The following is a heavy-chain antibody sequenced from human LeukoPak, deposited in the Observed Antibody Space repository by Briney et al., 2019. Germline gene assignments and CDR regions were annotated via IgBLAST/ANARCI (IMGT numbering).Heavy chain of an antibody. J-gene: IGHJ4*02. CDR3: ARDRWFDY. D-gene: IGHD4-23*01. CDR1: GFTFTIYW. CDR2: IKQDGSEK. V-gene: IGHV3-7*05. Sequence: PEGSLRLSCAASGFTFTIYWMSWVRQAPGKGLEWVANIKQDGSEKYYVDSVKGRFTISRDNAKNSLYLQMNSLRAEDTAVYYCARDRWFDYWGQGTLVTVSS.